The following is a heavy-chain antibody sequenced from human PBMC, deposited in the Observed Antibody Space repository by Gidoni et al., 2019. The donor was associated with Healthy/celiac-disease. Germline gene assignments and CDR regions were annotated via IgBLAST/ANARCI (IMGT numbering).Heavy chain of an antibody. D-gene: IGHD1-7*01. Sequence: QVQLVESGGGVVQPGRSMRLSCAASGFTFSSDGMHWVRQAPGKGLEWVAVISYDGSNKYYADSVKGRFTISRDNSKNTLYLQMNSLRAEDTAVYYCAKVEGGWNYDRWDHDDAFDIWGQGTMVTVSS. CDR2: ISYDGSNK. J-gene: IGHJ3*02. V-gene: IGHV3-30*18. CDR1: GFTFSSDG. CDR3: AKVEGGWNYDRWDHDDAFDI.